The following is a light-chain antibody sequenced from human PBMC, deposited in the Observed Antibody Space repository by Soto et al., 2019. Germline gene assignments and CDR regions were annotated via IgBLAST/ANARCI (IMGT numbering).Light chain of an antibody. CDR3: AAWDDSLSGVV. CDR2: RNN. J-gene: IGLJ2*01. Sequence: QSVLTQLPSASGTPGQRVTISCSGRSSNIGSNYVYWYQQLPGTAPKLLIYRNNQRPSGVPDRFSGSKSGTSASLAISGLRPEDEADSYCAAWDDSLSGVVFGGGTKLTVL. CDR1: SSNIGSNY. V-gene: IGLV1-47*01.